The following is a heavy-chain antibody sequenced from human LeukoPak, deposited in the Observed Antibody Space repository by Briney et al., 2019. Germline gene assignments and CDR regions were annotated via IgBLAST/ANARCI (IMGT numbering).Heavy chain of an antibody. CDR1: GGSFSGSY. D-gene: IGHD6-19*01. V-gene: IGHV4-34*12. J-gene: IGHJ5*02. CDR3: ARDVRSSGWYIDWFDP. CDR2: IIHSGSP. Sequence: SETLSLTCAVYGGSFSGSYWAWIRQPPGKGLEWIGEIIHSGSPNYNPSLKSRVTISEDTSKNQFSLKLSTVTAADTAVYYCARDVRSSGWYIDWFDPWGQGTLVTVSS.